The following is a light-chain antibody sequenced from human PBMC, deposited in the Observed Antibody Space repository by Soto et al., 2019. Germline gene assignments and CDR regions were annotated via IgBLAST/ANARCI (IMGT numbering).Light chain of an antibody. Sequence: EIVLTQSPATLSLSPGERATLSCRASQSVSSYLAWYQQKPGQAPRLLIYDASNRATGIPARFSGSGSGTDFTLTISSLEPVDFAVYYCQQRSNWHRTFGQGTKLEIK. CDR1: QSVSSY. CDR3: QQRSNWHRT. CDR2: DAS. V-gene: IGKV3-11*01. J-gene: IGKJ2*02.